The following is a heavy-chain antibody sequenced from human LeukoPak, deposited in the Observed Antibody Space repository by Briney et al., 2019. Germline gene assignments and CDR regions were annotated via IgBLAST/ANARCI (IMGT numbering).Heavy chain of an antibody. CDR1: GYSFTSYS. J-gene: IGHJ3*02. CDR2: IYPGDSGT. D-gene: IGHD3-10*01. Sequence: RGESLKISGKGSGYSFTSYSIGWVRQMPGKGLEWMGIIYPGDSGTRYSPSFQGQVTISADKSISTAYLQWSSLKASDTAMFYCARAKLRGVSDAFDIWGQGTMVTVSS. CDR3: ARAKLRGVSDAFDI. V-gene: IGHV5-51*01.